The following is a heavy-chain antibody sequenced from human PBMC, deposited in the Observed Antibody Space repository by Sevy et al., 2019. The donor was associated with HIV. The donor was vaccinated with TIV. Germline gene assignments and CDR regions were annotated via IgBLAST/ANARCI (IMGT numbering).Heavy chain of an antibody. Sequence: SETLSLTCAVSGYSISSGYYWGWIRQPPGKGLEWIGRIYHSGSTYYNPSLKSRVTISVDTSKNQFSLKLSSVTAADAAVYYCAGDGLIRGQKEWFDPWGQGTLVTVSS. CDR1: GYSISSGYY. V-gene: IGHV4-38-2*02. CDR3: AGDGLIRGQKEWFDP. J-gene: IGHJ5*02. CDR2: IYHSGST. D-gene: IGHD3-10*01.